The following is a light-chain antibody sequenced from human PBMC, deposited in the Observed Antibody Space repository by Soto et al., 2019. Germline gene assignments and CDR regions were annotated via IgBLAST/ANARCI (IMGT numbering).Light chain of an antibody. CDR1: QGINSH. CDR3: QQYTTYPIT. J-gene: IGKJ5*01. V-gene: IGKV1D-16*01. Sequence: DIQMTQSPSSLSASIGDTVTITCRASQGINSHLAWYQQKPEKAPKSLIHGAPNLQTGVPSRFSGSGSGTDFTLTITSLQPEDFATYYCQQYTTYPITFGQGTRLE. CDR2: GAP.